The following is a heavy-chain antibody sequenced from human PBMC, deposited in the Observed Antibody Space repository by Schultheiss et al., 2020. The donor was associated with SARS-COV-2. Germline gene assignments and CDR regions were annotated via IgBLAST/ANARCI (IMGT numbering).Heavy chain of an antibody. J-gene: IGHJ6*02. Sequence: SQTLSLTCTVSGGSISSGGYYWNWIRQHPGKGLEWIGYIYYSGSTYYNPSLKSRVTISVDTSKNQFSLKLSSVTAADTAVYYCAIQGSSSRYYYGMDVWGQGTTVTVSS. CDR2: IYYSGST. V-gene: IGHV4-31*03. CDR3: AIQGSSSRYYYGMDV. D-gene: IGHD6-6*01. CDR1: GGSISSGGYY.